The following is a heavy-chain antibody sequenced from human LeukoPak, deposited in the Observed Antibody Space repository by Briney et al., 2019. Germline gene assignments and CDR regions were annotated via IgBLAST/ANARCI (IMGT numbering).Heavy chain of an antibody. CDR1: GFTFSTYA. Sequence: PGGSLRHSCAVSGFTFSTYAMHWVRQAPGKGLEWVALISYDGNNKYHADSVKGRFTISRDNSKNTLYLQMNSLRAEDTAVYYCARSYCSSGSCHVDYWGQGTLVTVSS. J-gene: IGHJ4*02. CDR2: ISYDGNNK. V-gene: IGHV3-30*04. D-gene: IGHD2-15*01. CDR3: ARSYCSSGSCHVDY.